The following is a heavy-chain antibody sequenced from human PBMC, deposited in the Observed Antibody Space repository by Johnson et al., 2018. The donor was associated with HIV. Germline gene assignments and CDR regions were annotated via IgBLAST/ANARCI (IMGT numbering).Heavy chain of an antibody. J-gene: IGHJ3*02. CDR2: INWNGDRT. V-gene: IGHV3-20*04. D-gene: IGHD3-16*02. CDR3: VRDPVSRTYDSVWGSYRRYDDAFDI. CDR1: GFNFDDYG. Sequence: VQLVESGGGVVRPGGSLRLSCAPSGFNFDDYGMSWVRQAPGKGLEWVSNINWNGDRTGYADSVKGRFTISRDNAKKSLYLQMNNLRVEDTAVYYCVRDPVSRTYDSVWGSYRRYDDAFDIWGQGTKVTVSS.